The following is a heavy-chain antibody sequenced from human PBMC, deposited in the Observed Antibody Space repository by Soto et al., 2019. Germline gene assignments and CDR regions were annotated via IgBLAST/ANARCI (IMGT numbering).Heavy chain of an antibody. CDR2: YGGRGGSR. CDR3: VKCRGRAYPYYYMDV. CDR1: GFTFSTYG. J-gene: IGHJ6*03. V-gene: IGHV3-23*01. D-gene: IGHD3-10*01. Sequence: DVQLLESGGGLVQWGGALRLSCVTSGFTFSTYGMTWVRQAPGKGLEWVSYGGRGGSRYYAETVKGRFTISRDNSKNNLSLEMNSLSAEDTATYYCVKCRGRAYPYYYMDVWGKGTTVTVSS.